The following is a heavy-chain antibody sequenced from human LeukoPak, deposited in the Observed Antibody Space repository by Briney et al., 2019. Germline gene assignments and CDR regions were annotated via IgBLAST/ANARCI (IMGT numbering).Heavy chain of an antibody. CDR1: VFTFSTYS. J-gene: IGHJ1*01. Sequence: GGSLRLSCAASVFTFSTYSMNWVRQAPGRGLEWVSSISSSGSYIYYADSVKGRFTISRDNAKNSLYLQMNSLRAEDTAVYYCTSYRAEYFHHWGQGTLVTVSS. CDR3: TSYRAEYFHH. V-gene: IGHV3-21*01. CDR2: ISSSGSYI.